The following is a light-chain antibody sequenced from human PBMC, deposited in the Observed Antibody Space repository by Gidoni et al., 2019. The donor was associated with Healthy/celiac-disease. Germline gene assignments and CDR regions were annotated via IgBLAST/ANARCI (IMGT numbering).Light chain of an antibody. CDR2: GAS. V-gene: IGKV3-20*01. CDR1: QSVRSSY. J-gene: IGKJ2*01. CDR3: QQYGSSPYT. Sequence: IVLPQSPGTLSLSPGERATLSCRASQSVRSSYLAWYQQKPGQAPRLLIYGASSRATGIPDRFSGSGSGTDFTLTISRLEPEDFAVYYCQQYGSSPYTFGQGTKLEIK.